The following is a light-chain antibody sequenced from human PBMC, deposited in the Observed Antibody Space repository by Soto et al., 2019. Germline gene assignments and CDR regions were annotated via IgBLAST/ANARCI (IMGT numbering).Light chain of an antibody. CDR1: QSISSY. CDR3: QQYNTYLS. V-gene: IGKV1-39*01. CDR2: AAS. Sequence: DIQMTQSPSSLSASVGDRVTITCRASQSISSYLNWYQQKPGKAPKLLIYAASSLQSGVPSRFSGSGSGTEFTLTISSLQPDDFATYYCQQYNTYLSFGQGTKVDIK. J-gene: IGKJ1*01.